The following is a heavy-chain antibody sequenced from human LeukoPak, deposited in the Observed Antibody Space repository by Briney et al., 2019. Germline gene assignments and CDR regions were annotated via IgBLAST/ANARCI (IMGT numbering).Heavy chain of an antibody. V-gene: IGHV3-30*03. J-gene: IGHJ2*01. CDR3: ARDPGYCTGGRCPNWFFDL. CDR1: GFTFSTYS. D-gene: IGHD2-15*01. Sequence: GGSLRLSCAASGFTFSTYSMNWVRQAPGKGLEWVAIISYDGSHKYYADSVKGRFTISRDNSRNTLYLQMNSLRADETAVYYCARDPGYCTGGRCPNWFFDLWGRGTLVIVSS. CDR2: ISYDGSHK.